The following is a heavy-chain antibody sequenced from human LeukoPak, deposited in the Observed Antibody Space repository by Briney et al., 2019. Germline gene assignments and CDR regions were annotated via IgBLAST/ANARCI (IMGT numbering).Heavy chain of an antibody. CDR1: GYSISSGYH. CDR3: ARERSSSWFIEF. V-gene: IGHV4-38-2*02. J-gene: IGHJ4*02. Sequence: SETLSLTCGASGYSISSGYHWGWIRQPPGKGLEWIGNVFQSGSTYYNPSLKSRVTISVDTSKNQFSLKLTSVTAADTAVYYCARERSSSWFIEFWGQGILVTVSS. D-gene: IGHD6-13*01. CDR2: VFQSGST.